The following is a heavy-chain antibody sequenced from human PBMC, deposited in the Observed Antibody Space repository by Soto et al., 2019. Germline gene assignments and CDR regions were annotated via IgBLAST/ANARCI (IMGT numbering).Heavy chain of an antibody. CDR2: IWYDGSNK. D-gene: IGHD1-26*01. Sequence: GSLRLSCAASGFTFSSYGMHWVRQAPGKGLEWVAVIWYDGSNKYYADSVKGRFTISRDNSKNTLYLQMNSLRAEDTAVYYCARDPLGPVGAIEYYYYGMDVWGQGTTVTVSS. J-gene: IGHJ6*02. V-gene: IGHV3-33*01. CDR1: GFTFSSYG. CDR3: ARDPLGPVGAIEYYYYGMDV.